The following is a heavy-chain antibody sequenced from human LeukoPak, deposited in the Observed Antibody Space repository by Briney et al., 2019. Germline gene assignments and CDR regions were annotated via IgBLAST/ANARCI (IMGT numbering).Heavy chain of an antibody. CDR3: AKDHLLLWFGESPGNNYYGMDV. CDR1: GGTFSSYA. D-gene: IGHD3-10*01. V-gene: IGHV1-69*13. Sequence: SVKVSCKASGGTFSSYAISWVRQAPGQGLEWMGGIIPIFGTANYAQKFQGRVTITADESTSTAYMELSSLRSEDTAVYYCAKDHLLLWFGESPGNNYYGMDVWGQGTTVTVSS. CDR2: IIPIFGTA. J-gene: IGHJ6*02.